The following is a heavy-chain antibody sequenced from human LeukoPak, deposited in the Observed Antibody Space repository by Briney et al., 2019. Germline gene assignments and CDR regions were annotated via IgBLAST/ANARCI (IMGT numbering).Heavy chain of an antibody. CDR1: GYTFTSYD. V-gene: IGHV1-8*01. J-gene: IGHJ4*02. D-gene: IGHD5-24*01. CDR3: ARGLPRRRDGYNSYYFYY. Sequence: ASVKVSCKASGYTFTSYDISWVRQATGQGLEWMGWINTNSGNTGYAQKFQGRVTMIRNTSISTAYMELSSMRSELTAVYYCARGLPRRRDGYNSYYFYYWCQRTPVTVTS. CDR2: INTNSGNT.